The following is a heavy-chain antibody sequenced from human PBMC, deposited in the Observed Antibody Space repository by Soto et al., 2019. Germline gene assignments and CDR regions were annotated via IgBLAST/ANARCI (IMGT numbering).Heavy chain of an antibody. CDR3: ARDRVHREHHPAFDI. D-gene: IGHD3-10*01. CDR2: IYYSGST. Sequence: SETLSLTCTVSGGSISSYYWSWIRQPPGKGLEWIGYIYYSGSTNYNPSLKSRVTISVDTSKNQFSLKLSSVTAADTAVYYCARDRVHREHHPAFDIWGQGTMVTVSS. CDR1: GGSISSYY. J-gene: IGHJ3*02. V-gene: IGHV4-59*01.